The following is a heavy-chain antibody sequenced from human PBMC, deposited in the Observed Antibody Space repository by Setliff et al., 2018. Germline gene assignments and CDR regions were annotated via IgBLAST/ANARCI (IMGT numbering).Heavy chain of an antibody. CDR1: GGSISSGSHY. CDR3: ARESYYYYMDI. Sequence: LSLTCTVSGGSISSGSHYWSWIRQPAGKGLEWIGRIYASGSTNYNPSLKSRVAISVDMSKSQFSLKLSSVTAADTAVYYCARESYYYYMDIWGKGTTVTVSS. V-gene: IGHV4-61*02. J-gene: IGHJ6*03. CDR2: IYASGST.